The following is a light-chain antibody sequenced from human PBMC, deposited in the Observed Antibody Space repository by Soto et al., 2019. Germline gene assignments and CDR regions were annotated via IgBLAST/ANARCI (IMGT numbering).Light chain of an antibody. CDR2: EAT. CDR1: RSDIGASNS. J-gene: IGLJ1*01. Sequence: QTVVTQPASVSGSPGQSITISCAGTRSDIGASNSVSWYQHLPGRSPTLIIYEATNRPSGVSERFSGSKAGDTASLTISGLQADDESEYFCISYKTDDTFVFGGGTKLTVL. CDR3: ISYKTDDTFV. V-gene: IGLV2-14*01.